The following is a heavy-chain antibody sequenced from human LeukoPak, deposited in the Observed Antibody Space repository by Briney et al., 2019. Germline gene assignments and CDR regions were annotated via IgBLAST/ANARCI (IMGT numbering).Heavy chain of an antibody. CDR3: ARGGQYIYGNDF. CDR1: VYTLTGYY. V-gene: IGHV1-2*02. CDR2: INPNGCGT. D-gene: IGHD5-18*01. Sequence: ASVKVSREPSVYTLTGYYMHCVPHAPGQGLEWRGWINPNGCGTNYEQKCQGRVTMTRDTSISAAYMERRRLRSDDTAVYYCARGGQYIYGNDFWGQGTLVSVSS. J-gene: IGHJ4*02.